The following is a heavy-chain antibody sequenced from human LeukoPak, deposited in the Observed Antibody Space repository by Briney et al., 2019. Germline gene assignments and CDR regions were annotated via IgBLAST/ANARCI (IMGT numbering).Heavy chain of an antibody. V-gene: IGHV4-39*01. J-gene: IGHJ5*02. CDR1: GGSISSSSYY. CDR3: ARGRMYYDSSGYYYSEYNWFDP. CDR2: IYYSGST. Sequence: SETLSLTCTVSGGSISSSSYYWGWIRQPPGKGLEWIGSIYYSGSTYYNPSLKSRVTISVDTSKNQSSLKLSSVTAADMAVYYCARGRMYYDSSGYYYSEYNWFDPWGQGTLVTVSS. D-gene: IGHD3-22*01.